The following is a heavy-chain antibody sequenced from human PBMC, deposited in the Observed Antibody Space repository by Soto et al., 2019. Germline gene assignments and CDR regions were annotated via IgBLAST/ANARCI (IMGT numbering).Heavy chain of an antibody. Sequence: EVQLLESGGGLVQPGGSLRLSCTASGFPFRNYGMGWVRQAPGKGLDWVSRISGSRRHTYYADCVKGRFTISRDNSKNILFLQVNSLRAEDTALYYCAKDVRAIGGSETYGWFDPWGQGTLVTVSS. CDR3: AKDVRAIGGSETYGWFDP. V-gene: IGHV3-23*01. D-gene: IGHD3-10*01. CDR2: ISGSRRHT. J-gene: IGHJ5*02. CDR1: GFPFRNYG.